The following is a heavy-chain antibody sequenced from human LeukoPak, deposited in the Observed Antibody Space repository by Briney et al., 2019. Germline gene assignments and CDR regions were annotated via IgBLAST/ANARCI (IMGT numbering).Heavy chain of an antibody. CDR2: IRRDGSDR. J-gene: IGHJ4*02. CDR1: GFTFRNYD. V-gene: IGHV3-30*02. D-gene: IGHD6-13*01. CDR3: ARVRYSSSWYNY. Sequence: GGSLRLSCIPSGFTFRNYDMHWVRQAPGKGLEWVAFIRRDGSDRFHADSVKGRLTISRDNAKNTLYLQMNSLRAEDTAVYYCARVRYSSSWYNYWGQGTLVTVSS.